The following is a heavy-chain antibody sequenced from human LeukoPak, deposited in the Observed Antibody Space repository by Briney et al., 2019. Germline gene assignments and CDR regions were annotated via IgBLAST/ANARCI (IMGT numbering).Heavy chain of an antibody. CDR2: ISHDGGTQ. V-gene: IGHV3-30*18. Sequence: PGRSLRLSCAASGFTFSTYGMHWVRQAPGKGLEWVAVISHDGGTQIYADSVKGRFTISRDQSKSTLYLEMNGLRADDTAVYYCAKGAGFDYYYFDYWGQGTLVTVSS. CDR3: AKGAGFDYYYFDY. D-gene: IGHD5-12*01. J-gene: IGHJ4*02. CDR1: GFTFSTYG.